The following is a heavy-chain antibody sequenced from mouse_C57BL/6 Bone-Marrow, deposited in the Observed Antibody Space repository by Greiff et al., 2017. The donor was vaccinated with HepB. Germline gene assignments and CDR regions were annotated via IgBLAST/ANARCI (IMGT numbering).Heavy chain of an antibody. J-gene: IGHJ1*03. Sequence: EVKLQESGPGLVKPSQSLSLTCSVTGYSITSGYYWNWIRQFPGNKLEWMGYISYDGSNNYNPSLKNRISITRDTSKNQFFLKLNSVTTEDTATYYCAREDYYGLLYWYFDVWGTGTTVTVSS. V-gene: IGHV3-6*01. CDR2: ISYDGSN. CDR1: GYSITSGYY. D-gene: IGHD1-1*01. CDR3: AREDYYGLLYWYFDV.